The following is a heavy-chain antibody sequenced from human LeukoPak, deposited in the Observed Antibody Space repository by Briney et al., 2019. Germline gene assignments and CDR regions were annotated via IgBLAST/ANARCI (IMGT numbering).Heavy chain of an antibody. CDR3: AKGRTSGPVWFGELFGWFDP. J-gene: IGHJ5*02. CDR1: GFTFSSYG. D-gene: IGHD3-10*01. Sequence: GGSLRLSCAASGFTFSSYGMHWVRQAPGKGLEWVAVIWYDGSNKYYADSVKGRFTISRDNSKNTLYLQMNSLRAEDTAVYYCAKGRTSGPVWFGELFGWFDPWGQGTLVTVSS. V-gene: IGHV3-33*06. CDR2: IWYDGSNK.